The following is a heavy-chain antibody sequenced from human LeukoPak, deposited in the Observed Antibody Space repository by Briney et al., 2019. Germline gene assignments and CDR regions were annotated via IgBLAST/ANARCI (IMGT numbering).Heavy chain of an antibody. CDR2: IYGNGGGT. D-gene: IGHD6-19*01. CDR1: GFTFSGYA. V-gene: IGHV3-64*02. Sequence: GGSLRLSCAASGFTFSGYAMHWVRQAPGKGLEYVSGIYGNGGGTYYADSVKDRFTISRDNSKNTLYLQTGSLRTEDMAVYYCARDSYTSGWSEFDYWGQGTLVTVSS. CDR3: ARDSYTSGWSEFDY. J-gene: IGHJ4*02.